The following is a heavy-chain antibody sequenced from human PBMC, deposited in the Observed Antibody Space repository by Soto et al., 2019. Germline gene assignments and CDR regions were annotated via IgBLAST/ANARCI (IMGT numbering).Heavy chain of an antibody. V-gene: IGHV4-31*03. J-gene: IGHJ3*02. CDR1: GGSISSGCYY. D-gene: IGHD5-18*01. CDR2: IYYSGST. CDR3: ARDPYSYGYGVDAFDI. Sequence: SLSLTCTVCGGSISSGCYYWSWIRQHPGKGLEWIGYIYYSGSTYYNPSLKSRVTISVDTSKNQFSLKLSSVTAADTAVYYRARDPYSYGYGVDAFDICAQGTMVTVSS.